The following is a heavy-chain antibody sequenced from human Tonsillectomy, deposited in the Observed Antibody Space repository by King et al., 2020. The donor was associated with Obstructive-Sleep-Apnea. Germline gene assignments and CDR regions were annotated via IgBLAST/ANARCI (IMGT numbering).Heavy chain of an antibody. V-gene: IGHV3-30-3*01. CDR3: ARADYGDFAFVY. Sequence: VQLVESGGGVVQPGRSLRLSCAASGFIFSSYAMHWVRQAPGKGLEWVALISYDGSNKYYADSVKGRFTISRDNSKNTLYLQMNSLRTEDTGVHYCARADYGDFAFVYWGQGTLVTVSS. CDR1: GFIFSSYA. CDR2: ISYDGSNK. J-gene: IGHJ4*02. D-gene: IGHD4-17*01.